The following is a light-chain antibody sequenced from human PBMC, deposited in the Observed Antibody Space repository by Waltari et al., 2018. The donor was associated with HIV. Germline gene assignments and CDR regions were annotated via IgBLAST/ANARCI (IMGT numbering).Light chain of an antibody. CDR1: STNIGARFH. V-gene: IGLV1-40*01. Sequence: QSVLTQPPSVSGAPGPRVTISCTGSSTNIGARFHVHWYQQLPGTAPKLLIYGNNNRPSGVPDRFSGSKSGTSASLAITGLQAEDEADYYCQSYDSSLSGSVFGGGTKLTVL. CDR2: GNN. CDR3: QSYDSSLSGSV. J-gene: IGLJ3*02.